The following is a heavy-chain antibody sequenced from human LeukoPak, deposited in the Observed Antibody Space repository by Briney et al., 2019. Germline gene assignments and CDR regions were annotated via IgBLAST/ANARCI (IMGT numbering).Heavy chain of an antibody. J-gene: IGHJ4*02. D-gene: IGHD6-19*01. CDR1: GYTLTELS. Sequence: ASVKVSCKVSGYTLTELSMHWVRQAPGKGLEWMGGFDPEDGETIYAQKFQGRVTMTEDTSTDTAYMELSSLRSEDTAVYYCATEGSGWYSDSYFDYWGQGTLVTVSS. V-gene: IGHV1-24*01. CDR2: FDPEDGET. CDR3: ATEGSGWYSDSYFDY.